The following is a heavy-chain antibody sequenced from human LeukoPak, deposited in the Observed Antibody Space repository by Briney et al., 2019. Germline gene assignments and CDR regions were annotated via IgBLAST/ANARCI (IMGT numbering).Heavy chain of an antibody. V-gene: IGHV3-21*01. CDR3: ARDQGYYDSSGYYFDY. Sequence: PGGSLRLSCAASGFTFSSYAMSWVRQAPGKGLEWVSSISSSSSYIYYADSVKGRFTISRDNAKNSLYLQMNSLRAEDTAVYYCARDQGYYDSSGYYFDYWGQGTLVTVSS. CDR1: GFTFSSYA. J-gene: IGHJ4*02. D-gene: IGHD3-22*01. CDR2: ISSSSSYI.